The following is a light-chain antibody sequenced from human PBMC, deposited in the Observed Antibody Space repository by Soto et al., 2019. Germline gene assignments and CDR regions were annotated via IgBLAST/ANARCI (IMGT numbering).Light chain of an antibody. Sequence: SVLTQPPSMSGAPGQRVTISCTGSSSNIGAAYDVHWYQHLPGTAPKLLIYGNTNRPSGVPDRFSGSKSGTSASLAITGLQAEDEADYYCQSHDSSLNSWVFGGGTKVTVL. V-gene: IGLV1-40*01. CDR1: SSNIGAAYD. CDR3: QSHDSSLNSWV. CDR2: GNT. J-gene: IGLJ3*02.